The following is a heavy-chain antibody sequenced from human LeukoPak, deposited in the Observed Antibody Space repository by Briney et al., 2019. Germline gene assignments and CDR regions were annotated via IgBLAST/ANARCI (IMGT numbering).Heavy chain of an antibody. CDR1: GFTFDDYA. CDR2: ISWNSGSI. D-gene: IGHD3-3*01. V-gene: IGHV3-9*01. CDR3: AKTSLTIFGVVGGAFDI. J-gene: IGHJ3*02. Sequence: GRSLRLSCAASGFTFDDYAMHWVRQAPGKGLEWVSGISWNSGSIGYADSVKGRFTISRDNAKNSLYLQMNSLRAEDTALYYCAKTSLTIFGVVGGAFDIWGQGTMVTVSS.